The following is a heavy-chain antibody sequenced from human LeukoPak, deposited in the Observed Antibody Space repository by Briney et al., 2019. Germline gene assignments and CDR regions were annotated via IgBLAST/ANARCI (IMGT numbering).Heavy chain of an antibody. Sequence: GGSLKLSCAASGFTFSSYWMHWVRQAPGKGLVWVSRINSDGSSTYYADSVKGRFTISRDNSKNTLYLQMNSLRAEDTAVYYCSRGVPPFYNMDVWGKGTTVTISS. CDR2: INSDGSST. CDR1: GFTFSSYW. D-gene: IGHD3-10*01. CDR3: SRGVPPFYNMDV. V-gene: IGHV3-74*01. J-gene: IGHJ6*03.